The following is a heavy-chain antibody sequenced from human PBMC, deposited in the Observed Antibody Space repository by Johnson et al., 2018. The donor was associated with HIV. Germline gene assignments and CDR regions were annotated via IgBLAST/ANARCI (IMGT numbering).Heavy chain of an antibody. V-gene: IGHV3-30*02. CDR2: IRYDGSNK. J-gene: IGHJ3*02. CDR1: GFTFSSYG. D-gene: IGHD3-9*01. Sequence: QVQLVESGGGVVQPGGSLRLSCAASGFTFSSYGMHWVRQAPGKGLEWVAFIRYDGSNKYYADSVKGRFTISRDNSKNTQYLQMNSLRAEDTAVYYCAKPWLSSIVGAFDIWGQGTMVTVSS. CDR3: AKPWLSSIVGAFDI.